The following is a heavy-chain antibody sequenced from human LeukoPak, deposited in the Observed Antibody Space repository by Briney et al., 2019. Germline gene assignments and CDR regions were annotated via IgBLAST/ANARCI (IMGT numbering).Heavy chain of an antibody. D-gene: IGHD4-11*01. Sequence: SETLSLTCTVSGGSISSGNYYWGWIRQPPGKRLEYIGSIYYSGSTYYNPSLKSRVTISVDTSKNHFSLKLSSVTAADTAVYYCARQSADYSVSWSRPGKRMDYYYYMDVWGKGTTVTVSS. CDR1: GGSISSGNYY. V-gene: IGHV4-39*01. CDR2: IYYSGST. J-gene: IGHJ6*03. CDR3: ARQSADYSVSWSRPGKRMDYYYYMDV.